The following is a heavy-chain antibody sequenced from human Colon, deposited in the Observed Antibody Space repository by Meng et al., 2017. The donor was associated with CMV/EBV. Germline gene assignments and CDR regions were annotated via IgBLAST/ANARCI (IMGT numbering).Heavy chain of an antibody. J-gene: IGHJ5*02. Sequence: LRLSCTVSGGSISSGDYYWSWIRQPPGKGLEWIGYIYYSGSTYYNPSLKSRVTISVDTSKNQFSLKLSSVTAADTAVYYCARARRKMTTVKPPWFDPWGQGTLVTVSS. CDR3: ARARRKMTTVKPPWFDP. CDR1: GGSISSGDYY. D-gene: IGHD4-17*01. V-gene: IGHV4-30-4*08. CDR2: IYYSGST.